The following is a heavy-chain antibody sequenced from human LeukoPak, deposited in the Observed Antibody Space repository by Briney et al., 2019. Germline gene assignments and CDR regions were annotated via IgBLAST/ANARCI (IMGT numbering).Heavy chain of an antibody. J-gene: IGHJ5*02. CDR3: VRRHAPRGRHRAFDT. Sequence: SVKVSCKASGGTFSNYAISWVRQAPGQGFEWLGGIIPMFGSAKYEQKFQGRVTITTDESTTTAYMDLISLISEDTAVYYCVRRHAPRGRHRAFDTSGQGTLVTVSP. CDR2: IIPMFGSA. V-gene: IGHV1-69*05. CDR1: GGTFSNYA.